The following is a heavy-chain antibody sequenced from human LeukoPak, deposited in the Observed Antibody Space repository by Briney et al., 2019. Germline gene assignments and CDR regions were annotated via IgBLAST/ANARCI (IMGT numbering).Heavy chain of an antibody. V-gene: IGHV1-46*01. D-gene: IGHD3-3*01. Sequence: ASVKVSCKASGYTFTSYYMHWVRQAPGQGLEWMGIINPSGGSTSYAQKFQGRVTMTRDTSASTAYMELSSLTSEDTAVYYCARDSETYYDFWSGSSNNFDYWGQGTLVTVSS. CDR1: GYTFTSYY. CDR3: ARDSETYYDFWSGSSNNFDY. CDR2: INPSGGST. J-gene: IGHJ4*02.